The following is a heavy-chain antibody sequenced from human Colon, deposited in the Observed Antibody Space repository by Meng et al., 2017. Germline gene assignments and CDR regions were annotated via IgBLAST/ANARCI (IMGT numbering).Heavy chain of an antibody. Sequence: SETLSLTCAVYGGSFSGYYWSWIRQPPGKGLGWIGEINHSGSTNYNPSLKSRVTISVDTSKNQFSLQLSSVTAADTAVYYCARGSSSSSWYASYYYHGLDVWGQGATVTVSS. CDR2: INHSGST. CDR1: GGSFSGYY. CDR3: ARGSSSSSWYASYYYHGLDV. J-gene: IGHJ6*02. V-gene: IGHV4-34*01. D-gene: IGHD6-13*01.